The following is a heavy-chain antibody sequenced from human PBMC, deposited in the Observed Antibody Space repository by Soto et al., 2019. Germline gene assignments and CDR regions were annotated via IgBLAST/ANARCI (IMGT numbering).Heavy chain of an antibody. CDR2: LSFDASKK. CDR3: RVGVAD. Sequence: ESGGGVVQPGRSLRLSCAASGFNFSAYGMHWVRQAPGTGLELVALLSFDASKKYYADSVKGRFTISRDTSRNTLYLQRNSLRVEDTAVYYCRVGVADWGQGTRVTVSS. V-gene: IGHV3-30*03. D-gene: IGHD1-26*01. CDR1: GFNFSAYG. J-gene: IGHJ4*02.